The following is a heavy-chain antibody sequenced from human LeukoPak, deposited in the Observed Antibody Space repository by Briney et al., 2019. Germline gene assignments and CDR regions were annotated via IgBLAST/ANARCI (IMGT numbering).Heavy chain of an antibody. CDR3: AGRVGATIWTGLHF. V-gene: IGHV4-39*01. CDR2: IHFNGNT. D-gene: IGHD1-26*01. J-gene: IGHJ4*02. Sequence: SETLSLTCTVSGDSTSGGTFYWGWVRQPPGQGLEWIGSIHFNGNTYYNPSLKSPVTISVDMPKNQFSLNLSSVTVADTAVYYCAGRVGATIWTGLHFWGQGILVTVSS. CDR1: GDSTSGGTFY.